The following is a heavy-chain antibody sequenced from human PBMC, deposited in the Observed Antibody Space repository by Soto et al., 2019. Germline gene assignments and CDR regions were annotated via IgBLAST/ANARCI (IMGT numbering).Heavy chain of an antibody. CDR2: IGTAGDT. J-gene: IGHJ4*02. D-gene: IGHD1-1*01. Sequence: GVLRLSCAASGFTFSSYDMHRVRQATGKGLEWVLAIGTAGDTYYPGSVKGRFTISRENAKNSLYLQMNSLRAEDTAVYYCAREYHWSLDYWGQGTLVTVSS. CDR3: AREYHWSLDY. CDR1: GFTFSSYD. V-gene: IGHV3-13*01.